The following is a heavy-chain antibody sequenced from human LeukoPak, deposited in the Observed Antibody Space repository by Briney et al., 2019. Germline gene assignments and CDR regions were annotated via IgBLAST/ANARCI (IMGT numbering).Heavy chain of an antibody. CDR1: GGSMCSYY. Sequence: PSETLSLTCIVSGGSMCSYYWSWIRQPPGKGLEWIGYMYYSGSTNYNYNPSLKSRVTISVDTSKNQFSLKLSSVTAADTAVYYCARGGTMTTVPLWGQGTLVTVSS. CDR3: ARGGTMTTVPL. CDR2: MYYSGST. D-gene: IGHD4-17*01. V-gene: IGHV4-59*08. J-gene: IGHJ4*02.